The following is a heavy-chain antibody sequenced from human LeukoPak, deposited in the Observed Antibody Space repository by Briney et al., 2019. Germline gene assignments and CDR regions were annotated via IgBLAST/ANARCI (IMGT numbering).Heavy chain of an antibody. Sequence: SVKVSCKASGGTFSSYAISWVRQAPGQGLEWMGGIIPIFGTANYAQKFQGRVTITADKSTSTAYMELSSLRSEDTAVYYCARVAAAGTRWFDPWGQGTLVTVSS. CDR1: GGTFSSYA. CDR3: ARVAAAGTRWFDP. CDR2: IIPIFGTA. J-gene: IGHJ5*02. V-gene: IGHV1-69*06. D-gene: IGHD6-13*01.